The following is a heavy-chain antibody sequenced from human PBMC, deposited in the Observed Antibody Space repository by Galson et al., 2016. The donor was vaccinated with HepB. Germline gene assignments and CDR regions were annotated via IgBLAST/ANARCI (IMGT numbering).Heavy chain of an antibody. V-gene: IGHV3-23*01. J-gene: IGHJ4*02. CDR1: GFTFSNYA. D-gene: IGHD1-26*01. Sequence: SLRLSCAASGFTFSNYAMTWVRQAPGKGLEWVSSISSSYSTYYADSVKGRFTISRANSKNTLYLQMIDLRAEDTAVFYCAKGHAANPGAPRVDYWGRGTLVTVSS. CDR3: AKGHAANPGAPRVDY. CDR2: ISSSYST.